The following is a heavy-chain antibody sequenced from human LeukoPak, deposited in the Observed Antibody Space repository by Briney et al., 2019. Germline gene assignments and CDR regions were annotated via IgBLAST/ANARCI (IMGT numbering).Heavy chain of an antibody. D-gene: IGHD2-15*01. Sequence: GGSLRLSCAASGFTFSSYWMSWVRQAPGKGLEGVANIKQDGSEKYYVDSVKGRFTISRDNAKNSLYLQMNSLRAEDTAVYYCARVGVGYCSGGSCYSVGYYYYYYGMDVWGQGTTVTVSS. J-gene: IGHJ6*02. V-gene: IGHV3-7*01. CDR3: ARVGVGYCSGGSCYSVGYYYYYYGMDV. CDR1: GFTFSSYW. CDR2: IKQDGSEK.